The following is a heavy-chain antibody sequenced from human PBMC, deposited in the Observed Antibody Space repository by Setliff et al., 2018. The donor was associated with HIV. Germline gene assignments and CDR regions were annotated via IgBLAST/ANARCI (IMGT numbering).Heavy chain of an antibody. CDR3: ARSPGMFDY. CDR2: IRSKGYGSAT. Sequence: GGSLRLSCAASGFTFSGSAMHWVRQASGKGLEWVGRIRSKGYGSATAYAASVKGRFTISRDNSKNTVYLQMTSLRAEDTAVYYCARSPGMFDYWGQGTPVTVSS. V-gene: IGHV3-73*01. J-gene: IGHJ4*02. CDR1: GFTFSGSA. D-gene: IGHD1-1*01.